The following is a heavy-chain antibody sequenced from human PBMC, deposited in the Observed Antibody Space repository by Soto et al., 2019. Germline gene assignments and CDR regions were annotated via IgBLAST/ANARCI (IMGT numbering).Heavy chain of an antibody. D-gene: IGHD3-10*01. CDR3: ARASGLSYYYYYGMDV. J-gene: IGHJ6*02. CDR1: GFTFSSYA. Sequence: PGGSLRLSCAASGFTFSSYAMHWVRQAPGKGLEWVAVISYDGSNKYYADSVKGRFTISRDNSKNTLYLQMNSLRAEDTVVYYCARASGLSYYYYYGMDVWGQGTTVTVSS. V-gene: IGHV3-30-3*01. CDR2: ISYDGSNK.